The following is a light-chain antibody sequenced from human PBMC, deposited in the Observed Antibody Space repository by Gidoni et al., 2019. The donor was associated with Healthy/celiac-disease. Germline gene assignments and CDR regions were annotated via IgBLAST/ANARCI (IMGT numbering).Light chain of an antibody. CDR2: QDS. V-gene: IGLV3-1*01. Sequence: YELTQPPSVSVSPGQTASITCSGDKLGDKYACWYQQKPGQSPVLVIYQDSKRPSGLPERFSGSNSGNTATLTISGTQAMDEADYYCQAWDSSTVVFGGGTKLTVL. CDR1: KLGDKY. J-gene: IGLJ2*01. CDR3: QAWDSSTVV.